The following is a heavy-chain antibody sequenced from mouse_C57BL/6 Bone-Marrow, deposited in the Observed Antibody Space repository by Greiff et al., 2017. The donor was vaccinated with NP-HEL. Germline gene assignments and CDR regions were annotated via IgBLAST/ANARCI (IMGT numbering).Heavy chain of an antibody. CDR3: ARSFITTVVDWYFDV. CDR2: IDPSDSYT. D-gene: IGHD1-1*01. CDR1: GYTFTSYW. Sequence: QVQLKQPGAELVKPGASVKLSCKASGYTFTSYWMQWVKQRPGQGLEWIGEIDPSDSYTNYNQKFKGKATLTVDTSSSTAYMQLSSLTSEDSAVYYCARSFITTVVDWYFDVWGTGTTVTVSS. V-gene: IGHV1-50*01. J-gene: IGHJ1*03.